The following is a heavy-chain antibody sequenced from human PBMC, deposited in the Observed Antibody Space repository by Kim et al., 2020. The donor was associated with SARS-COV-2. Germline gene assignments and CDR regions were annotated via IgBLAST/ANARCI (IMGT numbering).Heavy chain of an antibody. V-gene: IGHV4-39*01. CDR2: IYYSGST. D-gene: IGHD3-22*01. CDR3: ARCSVGGYYPTIFDY. CDR1: GGSISSSSYY. Sequence: SETLSLTCTVSGGSISSSSYYWGWIRQPPGKGLEWIGSIYYSGSTYYNPSLKSRVTISVDTSKNQFSLKLSSVTAADTAVYYCARCSVGGYYPTIFDYWGQGTLVTVSS. J-gene: IGHJ4*02.